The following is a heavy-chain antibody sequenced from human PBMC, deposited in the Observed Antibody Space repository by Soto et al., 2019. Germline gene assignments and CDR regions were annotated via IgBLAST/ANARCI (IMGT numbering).Heavy chain of an antibody. D-gene: IGHD3-16*02. Sequence: ASVKVSCKASGYTFTSYDINWVRQATGQGLEWMGWMNPNSGNTGYAQKFQGRVTMTRNTSISTAYMELSSLRSEDTAVYYCARGRGYDYVWGSYRHDSFDIWGKGTRVTVSS. V-gene: IGHV1-8*01. J-gene: IGHJ3*02. CDR2: MNPNSGNT. CDR3: ARGRGYDYVWGSYRHDSFDI. CDR1: GYTFTSYD.